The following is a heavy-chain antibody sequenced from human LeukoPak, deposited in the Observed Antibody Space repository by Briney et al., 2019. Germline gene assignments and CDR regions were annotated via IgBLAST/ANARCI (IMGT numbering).Heavy chain of an antibody. J-gene: IGHJ4*02. Sequence: GGSLRLSCAASGFMFSTYWMTWVRQPPGKGLEFVANIKPDGSETYYVDSVKGRFTISRDNTKNLVFLQMNSLRGEGAAVYHCGGFGYEAAVDLWGQGTLVTVSS. CDR1: GFMFSTYW. CDR3: GGFGYEAAVDL. V-gene: IGHV3-7*01. CDR2: IKPDGSET. D-gene: IGHD6-13*01.